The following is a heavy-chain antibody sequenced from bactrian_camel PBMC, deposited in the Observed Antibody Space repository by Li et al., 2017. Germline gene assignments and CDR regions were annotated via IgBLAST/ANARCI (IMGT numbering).Heavy chain of an antibody. CDR3: APQALGEPPSY. Sequence: VQLVESGGGLVQPGGSLRLSCVASGFAFSVFAMAWVRQAPGKGPEWVSTIANAGGTTYYGDSVKGRFTISRDNAKKTLYLQLNSLKTEDTAMYYCAPQALGEPPSYWGQGTQVTVS. CDR1: GFAFSVFA. D-gene: IGHD3*01. CDR2: IANAGGTT. J-gene: IGHJ4*01. V-gene: IGHV3S31*01.